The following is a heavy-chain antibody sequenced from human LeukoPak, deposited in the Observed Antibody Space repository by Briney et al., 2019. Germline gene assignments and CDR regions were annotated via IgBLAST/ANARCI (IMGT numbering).Heavy chain of an antibody. J-gene: IGHJ4*02. Sequence: GGSLRLSCTASGFTFSSYAMSWVRKSPGKGLEWVSAISGSGLTTYYADSVKGRFTISRDNSKNTLYLQMNSLRAEDTAVYYCAKDAIAVAAPLEDYWGQGTLVTVSS. CDR2: ISGSGLTT. D-gene: IGHD6-19*01. CDR1: GFTFSSYA. V-gene: IGHV3-23*01. CDR3: AKDAIAVAAPLEDY.